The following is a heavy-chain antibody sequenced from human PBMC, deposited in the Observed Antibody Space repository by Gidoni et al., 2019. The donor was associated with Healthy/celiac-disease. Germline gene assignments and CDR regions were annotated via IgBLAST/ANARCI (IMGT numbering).Heavy chain of an antibody. CDR2: ISGSGGSK. Sequence: EVQLLESGGGLVQPGGSLKLSCAAAGLTSSSYAMSWVRQAPGKELEWVSAISGSGGSKYYTDSVERRFTISRDNSKNTLYLQMNSLRAEDTAVYYCAKDGGYDDSSGYSYFDYWGQGTLVTVSS. CDR3: AKDGGYDDSSGYSYFDY. J-gene: IGHJ4*02. CDR1: GLTSSSYA. D-gene: IGHD3-22*01. V-gene: IGHV3-23*01.